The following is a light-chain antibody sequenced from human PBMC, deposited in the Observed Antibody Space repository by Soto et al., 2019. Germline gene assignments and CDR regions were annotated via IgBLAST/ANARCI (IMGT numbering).Light chain of an antibody. J-gene: IGKJ4*01. CDR1: QSISSY. CDR2: AAS. Sequence: DIQMTQSPSSLSASVGDRVTITCRVSQSISSYLNWYQQKPGKAPKLLIYAASSLQSGVPSRFSGSGSGTDFTLTISSLQPEDFATYYCQQSYSTPPGFGGGTKVEIK. CDR3: QQSYSTPPG. V-gene: IGKV1-39*01.